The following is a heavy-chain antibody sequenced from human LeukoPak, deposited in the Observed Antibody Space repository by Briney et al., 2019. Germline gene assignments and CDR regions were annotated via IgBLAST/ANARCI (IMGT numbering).Heavy chain of an antibody. V-gene: IGHV4-59*08. Sequence: PSETLSLTCTVSGGSISSYYWSWIRQPPGKGLEWIGYIYYSGSTNYNPSLKSRVTISVDTSKNQFSLKLSSVTAADTAVYYCASLGISWYFDLWGRGTLVTVSS. CDR1: GGSISSYY. J-gene: IGHJ2*01. CDR2: IYYSGST. D-gene: IGHD7-27*01. CDR3: ASLGISWYFDL.